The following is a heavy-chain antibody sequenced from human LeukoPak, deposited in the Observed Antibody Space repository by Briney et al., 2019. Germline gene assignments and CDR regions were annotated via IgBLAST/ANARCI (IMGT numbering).Heavy chain of an antibody. D-gene: IGHD1-14*01. CDR3: AREWNHYYGMDV. Sequence: SETLSLTCTVSGGSIGTYYWSWIRQPPGKGLEWIGYIYYSGTTNCNPSLKSRVIISVDTSKNQFSLRLSSVTAADTAVYYCAREWNHYYGMDVWGQGTTVTVSS. CDR2: IYYSGTT. CDR1: GGSIGTYY. V-gene: IGHV4-59*01. J-gene: IGHJ6*02.